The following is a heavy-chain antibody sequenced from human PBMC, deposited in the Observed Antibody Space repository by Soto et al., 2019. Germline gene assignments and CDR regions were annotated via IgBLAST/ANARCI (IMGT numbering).Heavy chain of an antibody. CDR1: GFTFSSYA. J-gene: IGHJ4*02. CDR3: AKGPGMYSDFDC. Sequence: EVQMLESGGGLVQPGGSLRLSCAASGFTFSSYAMSWVCQAPGKGLEWVSAISGSDGSTFYADSVKGRFTISRDDSKNTLFLQMNSLRAEDTAVYRCAKGPGMYSDFDCWGQGTLVTVSS. D-gene: IGHD2-8*01. CDR2: ISGSDGST. V-gene: IGHV3-23*01.